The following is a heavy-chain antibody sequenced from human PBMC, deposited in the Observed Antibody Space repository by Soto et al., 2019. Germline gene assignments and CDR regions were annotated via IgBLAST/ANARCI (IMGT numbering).Heavy chain of an antibody. CDR2: ISGGSVST. D-gene: IGHD1-1*01. Sequence: GGSLRLSCAASGFTFSSYAMSLVRQAPGKGLEWVSSISGGSVSTYYADSVKGRFTISRDNSRNTLYLQMNSLRAEDTAVYYCEKDMEFSPWGQGTLVTVSS. J-gene: IGHJ5*02. CDR3: EKDMEFSP. V-gene: IGHV3-23*01. CDR1: GFTFSSYA.